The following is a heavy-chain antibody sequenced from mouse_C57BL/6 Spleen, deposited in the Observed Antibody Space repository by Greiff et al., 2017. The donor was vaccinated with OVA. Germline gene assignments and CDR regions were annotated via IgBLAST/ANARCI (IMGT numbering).Heavy chain of an antibody. Sequence: EVKLQESGGGLVKPGGSLKLSCAASGFTFSDYGMHWVRQAPEKGLEWVAYISSGSSTIYYADTVKGRFTISRDNAKNTLFLQMTSLRSEDTAMYYCAKGPSSYDAMDYWGQGTSVTVSS. CDR1: GFTFSDYG. CDR3: AKGPSSYDAMDY. CDR2: ISSGSSTI. D-gene: IGHD1-1*01. J-gene: IGHJ4*01. V-gene: IGHV5-17*01.